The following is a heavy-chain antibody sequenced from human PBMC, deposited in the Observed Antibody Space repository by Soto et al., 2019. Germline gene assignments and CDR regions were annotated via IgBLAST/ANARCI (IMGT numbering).Heavy chain of an antibody. CDR1: GYSFTSYC. V-gene: IGHV5-51*01. Sequence: EVQLVQSGAEVKEPGESLKISCKGSGYSFTSYCIGWVRQMPGKGLEWMGIIYPGDSDTRYSPSFQGQVTISADKSISTAYLQWSSLKASDTAMYYCARARIAVAGTRDAFDIWGQGTMVTVSS. J-gene: IGHJ3*02. D-gene: IGHD6-19*01. CDR3: ARARIAVAGTRDAFDI. CDR2: IYPGDSDT.